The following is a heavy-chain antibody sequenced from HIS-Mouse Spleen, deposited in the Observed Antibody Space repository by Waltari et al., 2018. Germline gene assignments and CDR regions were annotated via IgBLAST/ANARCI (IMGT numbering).Heavy chain of an antibody. J-gene: IGHJ4*02. CDR3: AKGGLMVYAIGDY. CDR1: GFPFSSYA. CDR2: IWYDGSNK. Sequence: QVQLVESGGGVVQPGRSLRLSCAASGFPFSSYAMHWVRRAPGKGLEWVAVIWYDGSNKYYADSVKGRFTISRDNSKNTLYLQMNSLRAEDTAVYYCAKGGLMVYAIGDYWGQGTLVTVSS. V-gene: IGHV3-33*06. D-gene: IGHD2-8*01.